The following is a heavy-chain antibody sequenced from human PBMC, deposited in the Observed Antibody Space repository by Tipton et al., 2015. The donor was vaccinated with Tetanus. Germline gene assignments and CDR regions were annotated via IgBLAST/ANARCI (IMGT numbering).Heavy chain of an antibody. CDR3: ARESGAMVNGDYHYYGMDV. J-gene: IGHJ6*02. D-gene: IGHD5-18*01. V-gene: IGHV3-21*01. CDR1: GFTFSSYS. Sequence: SLRLSCAASGFTFSSYSMAWVRQAPGKGLEWVSSISSSSGYIYYADSVKGRFAISRDNAKNSLYLQMNSLRAEDTAVYYCARESGAMVNGDYHYYGMDVWGQGTTVTVSS. CDR2: ISSSSGYI.